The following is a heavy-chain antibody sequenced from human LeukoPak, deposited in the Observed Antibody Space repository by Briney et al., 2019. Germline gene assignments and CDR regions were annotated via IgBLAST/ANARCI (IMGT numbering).Heavy chain of an antibody. CDR3: ARADMIVVVTYDY. Sequence: SETLSLTCAVSGGSFSGYYWSWIRQPPGKGLEWIGEINHSGSTNYNPSLKSRVTISVDTSKNQFSLKLSSVTAADTAVYYCARADMIVVVTYDYWGQGTLVTVSS. J-gene: IGHJ4*02. V-gene: IGHV4-34*01. CDR1: GGSFSGYY. CDR2: INHSGST. D-gene: IGHD3-22*01.